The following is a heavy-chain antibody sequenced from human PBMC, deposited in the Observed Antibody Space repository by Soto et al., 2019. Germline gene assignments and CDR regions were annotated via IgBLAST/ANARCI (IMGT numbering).Heavy chain of an antibody. Sequence: QVQLVESGGGVVQPGRSLRLSCAASGFTFSSNGMHWVRQAPGKGLEWVAVISYDGSNKQYADSVKGRFTISRDNSKNTLFLQMNSLRAEDTAVYYCAKAKWEFSFAFEIWGQGTMVTVSS. J-gene: IGHJ3*02. CDR3: AKAKWEFSFAFEI. CDR2: ISYDGSNK. D-gene: IGHD1-26*01. V-gene: IGHV3-30*18. CDR1: GFTFSSNG.